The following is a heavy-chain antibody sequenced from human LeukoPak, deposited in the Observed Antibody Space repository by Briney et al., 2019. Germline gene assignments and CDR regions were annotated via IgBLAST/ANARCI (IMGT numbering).Heavy chain of an antibody. V-gene: IGHV4-30-4*01. J-gene: IGHJ5*02. CDR1: GGSISSGDYY. CDR3: AREDYTIWFDP. D-gene: IGHD3-3*01. CDR2: IYYSGST. Sequence: SETLSLTCTVSGGSISSGDYYWGWIRQPPGKGLEWIGYIYYSGSTYYNPSLKSRVTISVDTSKNQFSLKLSSVTAADTAVYYCAREDYTIWFDPWGQGTLVTVSS.